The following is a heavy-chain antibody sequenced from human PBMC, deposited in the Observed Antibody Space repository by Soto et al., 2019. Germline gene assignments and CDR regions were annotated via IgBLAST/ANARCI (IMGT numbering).Heavy chain of an antibody. D-gene: IGHD3-22*01. CDR3: AKARERRDYYDSSGGFDY. CDR2: ISYDGSNK. Sequence: GGSLRLSCAASGFTFSSYGMHWVRQAPGKGLEWVAVISYDGSNKYYADSVKGRFTIPRDNSKNTLYLQMNCLRAEDTAVYYCAKARERRDYYDSSGGFDYWGQGTLVTVSS. J-gene: IGHJ4*02. V-gene: IGHV3-30*18. CDR1: GFTFSSYG.